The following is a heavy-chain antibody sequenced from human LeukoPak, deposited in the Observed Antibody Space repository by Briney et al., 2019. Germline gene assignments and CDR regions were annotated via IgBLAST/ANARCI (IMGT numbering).Heavy chain of an antibody. CDR3: ARDPVRWAAAARAFDY. J-gene: IGHJ4*02. Sequence: ASVKVSCKASGYTFTSYGISWVRQAPGQGGEWMGWSSAYNGNTNYAQKLQGRATMTTDTSTSTAYMELRSLRSDDSAVYYCARDPVRWAAAARAFDYWGQGTLVTVSS. CDR2: SSAYNGNT. D-gene: IGHD6-13*01. CDR1: GYTFTSYG. V-gene: IGHV1-18*01.